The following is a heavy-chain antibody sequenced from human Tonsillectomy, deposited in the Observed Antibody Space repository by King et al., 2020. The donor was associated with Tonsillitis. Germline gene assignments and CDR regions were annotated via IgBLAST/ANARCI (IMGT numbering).Heavy chain of an antibody. CDR2: ISDSGSDT. D-gene: IGHD1-26*01. V-gene: IGHV3-48*01. CDR1: GFPFSTYS. J-gene: IGHJ4*02. Sequence: VQLVESGGGLVQPGGSLRLSCAASGFPFSTYSINWVRQAPGKGLEGISSISDSGSDTYDADSVKGRFTISRDNAKNSLYLQMNSPRVEDTAVYYCARGLFSGSYYFDYWGQGTLVTVSS. CDR3: ARGLFSGSYYFDY.